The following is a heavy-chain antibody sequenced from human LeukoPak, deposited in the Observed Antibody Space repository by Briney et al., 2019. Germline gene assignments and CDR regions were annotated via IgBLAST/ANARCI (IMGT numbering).Heavy chain of an antibody. J-gene: IGHJ4*01. D-gene: IGHD2-8*01. CDR1: GFTFSSYA. CDR3: ATQAWRTHGAGGYHDDC. Sequence: GSLRLSCAASGFTFSSYAMSWVRQAPGKGLEWVSYISPGSSTIYYADFAKGRFTISRDDGEKSLYLQMNPLRAEDTAVYYCATQAWRTHGAGGYHDDCWGHGTLVTVSS. V-gene: IGHV3-48*01. CDR2: ISPGSSTI.